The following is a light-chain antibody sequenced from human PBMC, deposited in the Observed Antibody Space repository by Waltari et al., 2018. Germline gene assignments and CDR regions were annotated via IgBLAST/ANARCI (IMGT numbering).Light chain of an antibody. CDR3: QQYYSYPPLT. J-gene: IGKJ4*01. Sequence: IRMTQSPSSFPASTGDRVTITCRASQGISSYFAWYQQKPGKAPKLLIYATSTLQSGVPSRFSGSGSGTDFTLTISCLQSEDFATYDCQQYYSYPPLTFGGGTKVEIK. CDR2: ATS. V-gene: IGKV1-8*01. CDR1: QGISSY.